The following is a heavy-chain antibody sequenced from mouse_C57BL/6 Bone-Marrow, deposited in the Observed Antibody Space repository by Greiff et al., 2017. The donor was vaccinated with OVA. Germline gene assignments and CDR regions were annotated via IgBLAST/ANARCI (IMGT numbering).Heavy chain of an antibody. CDR2: ISDGGSYT. V-gene: IGHV5-4*01. CDR3: ARGYYYGSSYYAMDY. D-gene: IGHD1-1*01. J-gene: IGHJ4*01. Sequence: EVQRVESGGGLVKPGGSLKLSCAASGFTFSSYAMSWVRQTPEKRLEWVATISDGGSYTYYPDNVKGRFTISRDNAKNNLYLQMSHLKSEDTAMYYCARGYYYGSSYYAMDYWGQGTSVTVSS. CDR1: GFTFSSYA.